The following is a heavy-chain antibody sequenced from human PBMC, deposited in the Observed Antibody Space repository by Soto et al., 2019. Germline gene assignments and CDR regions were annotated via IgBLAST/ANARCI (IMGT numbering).Heavy chain of an antibody. J-gene: IGHJ5*02. V-gene: IGHV1-2*02. Sequence: GASVKVSCKASGYSLSGYYLHWVRQAPGQGPEWMGWINPNSGDTKYVQKFQGRVTMTRDTSISTVYLGLSRLRSHDTAVYYWARGWGIAAPGPNWFDPWGQGTLVTVSS. CDR3: ARGWGIAAPGPNWFDP. CDR2: INPNSGDT. CDR1: GYSLSGYY. D-gene: IGHD6-13*01.